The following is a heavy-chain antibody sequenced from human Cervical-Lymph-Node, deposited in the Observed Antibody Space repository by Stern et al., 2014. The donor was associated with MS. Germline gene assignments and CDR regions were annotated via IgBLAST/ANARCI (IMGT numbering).Heavy chain of an antibody. J-gene: IGHJ4*02. D-gene: IGHD6-6*01. CDR1: GGAVSAYH. CDR3: ARKDGDY. CDR2: IEYGGIP. Sequence: QVQLQESGPGLVKPSETLSLTCTVSGGAVSAYHWTWFRQPPGKALEWIGYIEYGGIPTSTPLLKGRASISMDTSKNQLPLKLRFVTATDTAIYYCARKDGDYWGQGALVTVSS. V-gene: IGHV4-59*02.